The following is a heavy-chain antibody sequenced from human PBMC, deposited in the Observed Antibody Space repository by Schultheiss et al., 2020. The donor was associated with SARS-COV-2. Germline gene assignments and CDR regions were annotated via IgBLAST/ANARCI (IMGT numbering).Heavy chain of an antibody. Sequence: SETLSLTCTVSGGSISSYQWSWIRQLPGKGLEWIGRIYTSGSTNYNPSLKSRVTMSLDTSKNQFTLKLSSVTSADTAVYYCASDSGGDCPFRDWGQGTLVTVSS. J-gene: IGHJ4*02. D-gene: IGHD2-21*02. CDR2: IYTSGST. V-gene: IGHV4-4*07. CDR3: ASDSGGDCPFRD. CDR1: GGSISSYQ.